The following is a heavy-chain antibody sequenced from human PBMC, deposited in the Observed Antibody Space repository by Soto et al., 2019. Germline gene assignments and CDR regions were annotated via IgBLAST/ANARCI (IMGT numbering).Heavy chain of an antibody. CDR2: ISGSGGST. CDR3: AKPIIAAAGYYYYGMDV. D-gene: IGHD6-13*01. Sequence: GGSPRLSCAASGFTFSSYAMSWVRQAPGKGLEWVSAISGSGGSTYYADSVKGRFTISRDNSKNTLYLQMNSLRAEDTAVYYCAKPIIAAAGYYYYGMDVWGQGTTVTVS. J-gene: IGHJ6*02. V-gene: IGHV3-23*01. CDR1: GFTFSSYA.